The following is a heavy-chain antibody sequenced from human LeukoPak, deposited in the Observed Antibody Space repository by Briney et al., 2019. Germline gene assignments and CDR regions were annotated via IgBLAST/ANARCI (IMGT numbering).Heavy chain of an antibody. CDR1: GFTFSSYS. D-gene: IGHD3-22*01. J-gene: IGHJ4*02. V-gene: IGHV3-48*04. CDR3: ARETGVLYDSSGYYGY. Sequence: GGSLRLSCAASGFTFSSYSMNWVRQAPGKGLEWVSYISSSSSTIYYAGSVKGRFTISRDNAKNSLYLQMNSLRAEDTAVYYCARETGVLYDSSGYYGYWGQGTLVTVSS. CDR2: ISSSSSTI.